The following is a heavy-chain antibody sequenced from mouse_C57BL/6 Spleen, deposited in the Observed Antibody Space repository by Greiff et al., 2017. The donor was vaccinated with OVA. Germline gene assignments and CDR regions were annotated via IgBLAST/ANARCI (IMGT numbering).Heavy chain of an antibody. CDR2: IYPGDGDT. CDR1: GYAFSSSW. V-gene: IGHV1-82*01. D-gene: IGHD1-1*01. J-gene: IGHJ4*01. Sequence: VQLQQSGPELVKPGASVKISCKASGYAFSSSWMNWVKQRPGKGLEWIGRIYPGDGDTNYNGKFKGKATLTADKSSSTAYMQLSSLTSEDSAVYLCANYDGRSYYYAMDYWGQGTSVTVSS. CDR3: ANYDGRSYYYAMDY.